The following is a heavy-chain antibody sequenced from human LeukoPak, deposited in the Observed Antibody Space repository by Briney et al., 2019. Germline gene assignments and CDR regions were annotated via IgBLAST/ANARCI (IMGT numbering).Heavy chain of an antibody. CDR3: ARALSQGAGAAVPSAPIDY. V-gene: IGHV3-30-3*01. D-gene: IGHD2-2*01. Sequence: PGRSLRLSCAASGLAFSDYVLYWVRQAPGKELEWVAVTSYDGSSEYYTDSVKSRFTVSRDNSRSTLYLQMNSLRVEDTGVYYCARALSQGAGAAVPSAPIDYWGQGTLVTVSS. CDR1: GLAFSDYV. J-gene: IGHJ4*02. CDR2: TSYDGSSE.